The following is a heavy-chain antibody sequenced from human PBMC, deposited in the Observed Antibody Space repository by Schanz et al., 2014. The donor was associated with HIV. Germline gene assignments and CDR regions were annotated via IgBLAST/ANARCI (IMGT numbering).Heavy chain of an antibody. D-gene: IGHD5-18*01. V-gene: IGHV3-33*01. Sequence: QVQLVESGGGVVQPGRSLRLSCAASGFTFSNYGMHWVRQAPGKGLEWMAVIWYGGSNKYYADSVKGRFTISMDNSKDTLYLEMNSLREDDTAVYSCARDLTGYFTMAASGQGTTVTVYS. CDR3: ARDLTGYFTMAA. CDR2: IWYGGSNK. J-gene: IGHJ6*02. CDR1: GFTFSNYG.